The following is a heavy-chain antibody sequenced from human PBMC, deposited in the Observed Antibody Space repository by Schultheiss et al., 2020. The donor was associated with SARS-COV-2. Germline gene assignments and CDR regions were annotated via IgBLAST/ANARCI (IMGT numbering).Heavy chain of an antibody. Sequence: SCAASGFTFSNAWMSWVRQAPGKGLEWVAVIWYDGSDKYYADSVRGRFTISRDNSKNTLYLQMSSLRAEDTAVYYCASDSSGYYYVGAFDIWGQGTMVTVSS. CDR3: ASDSSGYYYVGAFDI. CDR1: GFTFSNAW. J-gene: IGHJ3*02. V-gene: IGHV3-33*08. CDR2: IWYDGSDK. D-gene: IGHD3-22*01.